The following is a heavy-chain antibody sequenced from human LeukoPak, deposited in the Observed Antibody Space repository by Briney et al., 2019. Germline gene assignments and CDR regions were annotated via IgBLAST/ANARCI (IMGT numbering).Heavy chain of an antibody. Sequence: GGSLRLSCAASGFTFSSYGMHWVRQAPGKGLEWVAFIRYDGSNKYYADSVKGRFTISRDNSDNRLYLQLNSLRAGDTAVYYCAKPQTDYDFWSAGWFATWGQGTLVLVSS. CDR2: IRYDGSNK. J-gene: IGHJ5*02. CDR1: GFTFSSYG. D-gene: IGHD3-3*01. V-gene: IGHV3-30*02. CDR3: AKPQTDYDFWSAGWFAT.